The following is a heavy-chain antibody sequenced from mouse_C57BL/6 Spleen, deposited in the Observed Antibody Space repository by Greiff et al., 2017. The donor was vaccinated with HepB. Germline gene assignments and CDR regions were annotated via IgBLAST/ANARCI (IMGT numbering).Heavy chain of an antibody. CDR3: ARGNWEDYFDY. D-gene: IGHD4-1*01. V-gene: IGHV3-6*01. Sequence: ESGPGLVKPSQSLSLTCSVTGYSITSGYYWNWIRQFPGNKLKWMGYISYDGSNNYNPSLKNRISITRDTSKNQFFLKLNSVTTEDTATYYCARGNWEDYFDYWGQGTTLTVSS. J-gene: IGHJ2*01. CDR2: ISYDGSN. CDR1: GYSITSGYY.